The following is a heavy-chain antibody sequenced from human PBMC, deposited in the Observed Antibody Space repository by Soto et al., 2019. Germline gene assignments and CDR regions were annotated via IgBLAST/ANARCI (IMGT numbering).Heavy chain of an antibody. CDR1: GGTFSSYT. CDR3: ANLYCSGGSCYSFSAEYFQH. V-gene: IGHV1-69*02. J-gene: IGHJ1*01. CDR2: IIPILGIA. Sequence: SVKVSCKASGGTFSSYTSSWVRQAPGQGIEWMGRIIPILGIANYAQKFQGRVTITADKSTSTAYMELSSLRSEDTAVYYCANLYCSGGSCYSFSAEYFQHWGQGTLVTVSS. D-gene: IGHD2-15*01.